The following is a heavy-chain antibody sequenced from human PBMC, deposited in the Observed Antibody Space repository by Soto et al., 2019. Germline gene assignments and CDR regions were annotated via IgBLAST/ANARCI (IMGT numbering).Heavy chain of an antibody. J-gene: IGHJ4*02. CDR1: GFTFSSYA. CDR3: AKDREGFAPSIYIAVDGTGGFDY. CDR2: ISGSGGST. D-gene: IGHD6-19*01. Sequence: EVQLLESGGGLVQPGGSLRLSCAASGFTFSSYAMSWVRQAPGKGLEWVSAISGSGGSTYYADSVKGRFTISRDNSKNTLYLQMNSLRAEDTAVYYCAKDREGFAPSIYIAVDGTGGFDYWGQGTLVTVSS. V-gene: IGHV3-23*01.